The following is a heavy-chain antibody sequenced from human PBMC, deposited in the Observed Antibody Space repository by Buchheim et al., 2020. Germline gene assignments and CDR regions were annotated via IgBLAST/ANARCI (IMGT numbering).Heavy chain of an antibody. V-gene: IGHV1-2*04. CDR3: ARGLDIVNTSQNCGWYCWFDY. D-gene: IGHD6-19*01. J-gene: IGHJ4*02. CDR2: INPNSGGT. Sequence: QVQLVQSGAEVKKPGASVKVSCKASGYTFTGYYMHWVRQAPGQGLEWMGWINPNSGGTNYAQKFQGWVTMTRDTSISTAYMELSRLGSDDTTVYYCARGLDIVNTSQNCGWYCWFDYWGQGTL. CDR1: GYTFTGYY.